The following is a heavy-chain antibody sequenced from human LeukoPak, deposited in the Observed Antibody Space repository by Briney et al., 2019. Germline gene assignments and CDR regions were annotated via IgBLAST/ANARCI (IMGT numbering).Heavy chain of an antibody. V-gene: IGHV4-30-4*01. D-gene: IGHD1-20*01. Sequence: SWVRQPPGKGLEWIGYIYYSGSTYYNPSLKSRVTISVDASKNQFSLKLSSVTAADTAVYYCARITLKWYYFDYWGQGTLVTVSS. J-gene: IGHJ4*02. CDR3: ARITLKWYYFDY. CDR2: IYYSGST.